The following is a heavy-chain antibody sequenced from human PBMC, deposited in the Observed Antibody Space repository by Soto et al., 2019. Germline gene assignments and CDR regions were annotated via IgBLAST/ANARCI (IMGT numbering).Heavy chain of an antibody. Sequence: EVQLVESGGGLVQPGGSLRLSCAASGFTFSNYWMHWVRRAPGKGLVWVSRINSDGSGTIYADSVEGRFTISRDNAKNTLYLQMNSLRVEDTDAYYCGRGMSCGDSRDAFDIWGQGTMVPVSS. CDR1: GFTFSNYW. CDR2: INSDGSGT. D-gene: IGHD2-21*01. J-gene: IGHJ3*02. V-gene: IGHV3-74*01. CDR3: GRGMSCGDSRDAFDI.